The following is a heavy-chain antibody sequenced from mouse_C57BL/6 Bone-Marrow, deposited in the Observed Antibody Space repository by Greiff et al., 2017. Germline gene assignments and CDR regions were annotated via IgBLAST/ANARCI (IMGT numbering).Heavy chain of an antibody. J-gene: IGHJ2*01. CDR2: IDPSDSYT. D-gene: IGHD2-4*01. CDR3: AREGLYDYPDD. Sequence: QVQLQQPGAELVMPGASVKLSCKASGYTFPSYWMHWVKPRPGQGLEWIGEIDPSDSYTNYNQKFKGKSTLTLDKSSSTAYMQLSSLTSEDAVVYYCAREGLYDYPDDWGQGTTLTVSS. CDR1: GYTFPSYW. V-gene: IGHV1-69*01.